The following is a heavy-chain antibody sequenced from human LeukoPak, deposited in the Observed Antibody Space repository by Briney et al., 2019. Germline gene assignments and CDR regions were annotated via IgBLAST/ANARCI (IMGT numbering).Heavy chain of an antibody. D-gene: IGHD3-3*01. CDR1: GYTFTIYG. Sequence: ASVKVSFKASGYTFTIYGISWVRQAPGQGLERMGWISAYNGNTNYAQKLQGRVTMTTDTSTSTAYMELRSLRSDDTAVYYCAIDRIGYYNGWDWFDPWGQGTLVTVSS. J-gene: IGHJ5*02. CDR2: ISAYNGNT. CDR3: AIDRIGYYNGWDWFDP. V-gene: IGHV1-18*01.